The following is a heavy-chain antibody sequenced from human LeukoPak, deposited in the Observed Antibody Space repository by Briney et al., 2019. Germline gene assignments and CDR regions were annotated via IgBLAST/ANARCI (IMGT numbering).Heavy chain of an antibody. CDR3: ARFICSSTSCYANAFDI. Sequence: SVKVSCKASGGTFSSYAISWVRQAPGQGLEWMGRIIPIFGTANYAQKFQGRVTITTDESTSTAYMELSNLRSEDTAVYYCARFICSSTSCYANAFDIWGQGTMVTVSS. J-gene: IGHJ3*02. V-gene: IGHV1-69*05. CDR2: IIPIFGTA. CDR1: GGTFSSYA. D-gene: IGHD2-2*01.